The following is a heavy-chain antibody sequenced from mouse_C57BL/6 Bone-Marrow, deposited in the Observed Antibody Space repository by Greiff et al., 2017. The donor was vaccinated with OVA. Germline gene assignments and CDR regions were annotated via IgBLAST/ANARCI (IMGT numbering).Heavy chain of an antibody. Sequence: EVMLVESGGGLVQPKGSLKLSCAASGFTFNTYAMHWVRQAPGKGLEWVARIRSKSSNYATYYADSVKDRFTISRDDSQSMLYLRMNNLKTEDTAMYYCVREDYYGSRRYFDYWGQGTTLTVSS. J-gene: IGHJ2*01. V-gene: IGHV10-3*01. CDR3: VREDYYGSRRYFDY. CDR2: IRSKSSNYAT. CDR1: GFTFNTYA. D-gene: IGHD1-1*01.